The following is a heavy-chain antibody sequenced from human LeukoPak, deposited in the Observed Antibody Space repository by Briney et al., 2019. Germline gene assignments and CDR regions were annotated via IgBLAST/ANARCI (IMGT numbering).Heavy chain of an antibody. D-gene: IGHD5-18*01. CDR3: ATDTAMVTVGY. CDR1: GFTFDDYA. V-gene: IGHV3-43*02. CDR2: ISGDGGST. Sequence: GGSLRLSXAASGFTFDDYAMHWVRQAPGKGLEWVSLISGDGGSTYYADSVKGRFTISRDNSKNSLYLQMNSLRTEDTALYYCATDTAMVTVGYWGQGTLVTVSS. J-gene: IGHJ4*02.